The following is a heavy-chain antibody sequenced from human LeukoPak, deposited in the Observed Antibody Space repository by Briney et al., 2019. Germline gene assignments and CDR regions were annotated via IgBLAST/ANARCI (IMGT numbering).Heavy chain of an antibody. J-gene: IGHJ6*03. D-gene: IGHD6-13*01. CDR3: ARGIAALYYYYMDV. Sequence: PSETLSLTCAVYGGSFSGYYWSWIRQPPGKGLEWIGEINHSGSTNYHPSLKSRVTISVDTSKNQFSLKLSSVTAANTAVYYCARGIAALYYYYMDVWGKGTTVTVSS. CDR1: GGSFSGYY. CDR2: INHSGST. V-gene: IGHV4-34*01.